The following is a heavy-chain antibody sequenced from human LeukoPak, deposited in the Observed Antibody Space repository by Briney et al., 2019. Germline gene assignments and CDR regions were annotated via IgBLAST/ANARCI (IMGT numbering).Heavy chain of an antibody. Sequence: SETLSLTCAVSGYSISSDYYWGWIRQPPGKGLEWIGSIYHNGRSTYYNPSLKSRIFISVDTSKNQFSLKLNSVTAADTAVYYCARDRGYYDSLGYTYNWFDPWGQGTLVTVSS. CDR1: GYSISSDYY. D-gene: IGHD3-22*01. V-gene: IGHV4-38-2*02. CDR2: IYHNGRST. CDR3: ARDRGYYDSLGYTYNWFDP. J-gene: IGHJ5*02.